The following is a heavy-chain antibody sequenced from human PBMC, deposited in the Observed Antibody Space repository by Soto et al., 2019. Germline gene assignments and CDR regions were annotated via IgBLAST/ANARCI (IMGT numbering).Heavy chain of an antibody. V-gene: IGHV3-21*01. CDR2: ITADSGYI. Sequence: GGSLRLSCAASGFTFSSYSMNWVRQAPGKGLEWVSYITADSGYIYYADSVKGRFSISRDNAKNSLYLQMYRLRAEDTAVYHCGRGGTSPLLRKNWLDSWGQGALVTVSS. CDR1: GFTFSSYS. CDR3: GRGGTSPLLRKNWLDS. J-gene: IGHJ5*01.